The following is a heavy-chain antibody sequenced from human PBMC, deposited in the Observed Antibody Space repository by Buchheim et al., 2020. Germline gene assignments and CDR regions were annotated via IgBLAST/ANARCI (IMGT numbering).Heavy chain of an antibody. CDR2: IKQDGSEK. CDR3: ARSGFQYYYGSGSYYTDY. V-gene: IGHV3-7*01. D-gene: IGHD3-10*01. Sequence: EVQLVESGGGLVQPGGSLRLSCAASGFTFSSYWMSWVRQAPGKGLEWVANIKQDGSEKYYVDSVKGRFTISRDNAKNSLYLQMNSLRAKDTAVYYCARSGFQYYYGSGSYYTDYWGQGTL. CDR1: GFTFSSYW. J-gene: IGHJ4*02.